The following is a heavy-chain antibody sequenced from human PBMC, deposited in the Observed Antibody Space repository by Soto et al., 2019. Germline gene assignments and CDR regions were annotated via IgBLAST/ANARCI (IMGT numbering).Heavy chain of an antibody. CDR1: GFTFSSYW. CDR3: VRTSLVVAAATREDY. Sequence: EVQLVESGGGLVQPGESLRLSCAASGFTFSSYWMHWVRQAPGNGLVWVSRINSDGSSTSYAGSVKGRFTISRDNAKNTLYLQMNSLRAEDTAVYYCVRTSLVVAAATREDYWGQGTLVTVSS. CDR2: INSDGSST. D-gene: IGHD2-15*01. J-gene: IGHJ4*02. V-gene: IGHV3-74*01.